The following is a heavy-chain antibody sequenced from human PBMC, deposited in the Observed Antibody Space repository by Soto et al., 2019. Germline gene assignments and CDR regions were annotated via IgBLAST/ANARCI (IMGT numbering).Heavy chain of an antibody. J-gene: IGHJ4*02. CDR2: ISWNSGSI. CDR1: GFTFDDYA. V-gene: IGHV3-9*01. Sequence: EVQLVESGGGLVQPGRSLRLSCAASGFTFDDYAMHWVRQAPGKGLAWVSGISWNSGSIGYADSVKGRFTISRDNAKNSLYLQMNSLRPEDTALYYCVKDSSGWYLAHFDYWGQGILVTVSS. CDR3: VKDSSGWYLAHFDY. D-gene: IGHD6-19*01.